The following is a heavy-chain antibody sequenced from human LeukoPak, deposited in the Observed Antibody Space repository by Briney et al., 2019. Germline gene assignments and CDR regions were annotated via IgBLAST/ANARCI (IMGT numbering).Heavy chain of an antibody. V-gene: IGHV3-53*01. CDR1: GFNVSRNY. CDR2: IYSGGST. CDR3: ARVPLYDRSGYYFDY. J-gene: IGHJ4*02. D-gene: IGHD3-22*01. Sequence: GGSLRLSCAASGFNVSRNYMSWVRQAPGKGLECVLVIYSGGSTFFADSVKGRFTISRDNSQNTLYLQMNSLRAEDSAVYYCARVPLYDRSGYYFDYWGLGTLVTVSS.